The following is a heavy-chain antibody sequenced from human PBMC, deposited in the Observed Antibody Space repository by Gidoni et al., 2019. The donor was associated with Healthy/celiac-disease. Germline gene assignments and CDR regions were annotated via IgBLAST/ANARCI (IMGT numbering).Heavy chain of an antibody. V-gene: IGHV3-53*04. Sequence: EVQLVESGGGLVQPGGSLRLSCAASGFTVSSNYMSWVRQAPGKGLEWVSVIYSGGSTYYADSVKGRFTISRHNSKNTLYLQMNSLRAEDTAVYYCARDGRAVTMVRGVIGGAFDIWGQGTMVTVSS. D-gene: IGHD3-10*01. CDR2: IYSGGST. CDR1: GFTVSSNY. J-gene: IGHJ3*02. CDR3: ARDGRAVTMVRGVIGGAFDI.